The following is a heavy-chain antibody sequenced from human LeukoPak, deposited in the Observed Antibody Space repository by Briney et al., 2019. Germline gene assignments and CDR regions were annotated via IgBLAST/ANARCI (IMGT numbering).Heavy chain of an antibody. CDR3: ARVPQYYYYYMDV. Sequence: PSETLSLTCTVSGGSISSYYWSWIRQPPGKGLEWIGYIYYSGSTNYNPSLKSRVTISVDTSKNQFSLKLSSVTAADTAVYYCARVPQYYYYYMDVWGKGTTVTISS. V-gene: IGHV4-59*08. CDR2: IYYSGST. CDR1: GGSISSYY. J-gene: IGHJ6*03.